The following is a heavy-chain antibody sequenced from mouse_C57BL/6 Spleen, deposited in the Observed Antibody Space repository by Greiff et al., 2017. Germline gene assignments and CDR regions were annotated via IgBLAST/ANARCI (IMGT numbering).Heavy chain of an antibody. CDR3: ARETTVVDYSMDY. CDR1: GFTFSDYG. Sequence: EVMLVESGGGLVKPGGSLKLSCAASGFTFSDYGMHWVRQAPEKGLEWVAYISSGSSTIYYADTGKGRFTIARDNAKNTLFLQMTSLRSEDTAMYYCARETTVVDYSMDYWGQGTSVTVSA. J-gene: IGHJ4*01. D-gene: IGHD1-1*01. V-gene: IGHV5-17*01. CDR2: ISSGSSTI.